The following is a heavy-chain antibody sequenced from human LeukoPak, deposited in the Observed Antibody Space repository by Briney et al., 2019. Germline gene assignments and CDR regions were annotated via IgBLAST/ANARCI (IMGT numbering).Heavy chain of an antibody. CDR3: ARGHTILNP. CDR2: IKGDGCEK. Sequence: GGSLRLSCAASGLTLSDHWMSWVRQAPGKGLEGVANIKGDGCEKYYVDSVKGRFTVSRDNAKNIAYLQMNSLRVEDTAVYYCARGHTILNPRGQGTRVTVSS. CDR1: GLTLSDHW. V-gene: IGHV3-7*01. J-gene: IGHJ4*02.